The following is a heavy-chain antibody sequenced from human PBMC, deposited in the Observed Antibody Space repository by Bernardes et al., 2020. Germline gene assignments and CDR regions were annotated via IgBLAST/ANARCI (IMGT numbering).Heavy chain of an antibody. V-gene: IGHV4-34*01. CDR3: ARRGDIVVVPAAKAGSFDY. CDR1: GGSFSGSY. D-gene: IGHD2-2*01. J-gene: IGHJ4*02. CDR2: INHSGST. Sequence: SETLSLTCAVYGGSFSGSYWSWIRQPPGTGLEWMGEINHSGSTNYNPSLKSRVTISVDTSKNQFSLKLSSVTAADTAVYYWARRGDIVVVPAAKAGSFDYWGQGTLVTVSS.